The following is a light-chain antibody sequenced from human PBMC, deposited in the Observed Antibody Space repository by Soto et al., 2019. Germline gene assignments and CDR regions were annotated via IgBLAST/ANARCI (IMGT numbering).Light chain of an antibody. CDR3: QVWDSSSVCV. V-gene: IGLV3-21*02. Sequence: LTQPPSVSVAPGQTATITCGGDNIGSNSVHWYQQKPGQAPVLVVYDDSDRPSGIPERFSGSNSGNTATLTISRVDAGDEADYSCQVWDSSSVCVFGPGTKLTVL. CDR1: NIGSNS. CDR2: DDS. J-gene: IGLJ1*01.